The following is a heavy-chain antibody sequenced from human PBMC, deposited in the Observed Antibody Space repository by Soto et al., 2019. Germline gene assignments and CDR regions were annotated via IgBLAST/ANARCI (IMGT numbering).Heavy chain of an antibody. Sequence: ASVKVSCKASGYTFTGYYMHWVRQAPGQGLEWMGWINPNSGGTNYAQKFQGWVTMTRDTSISTAYMELSRLRSDDTAVYYCARTANCSSTSCYAKAFDIWGQGTMVTVSS. CDR1: GYTFTGYY. V-gene: IGHV1-2*04. D-gene: IGHD2-2*01. CDR2: INPNSGGT. CDR3: ARTANCSSTSCYAKAFDI. J-gene: IGHJ3*02.